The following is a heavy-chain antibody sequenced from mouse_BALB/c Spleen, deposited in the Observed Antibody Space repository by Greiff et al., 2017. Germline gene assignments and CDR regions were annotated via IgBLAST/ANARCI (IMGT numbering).Heavy chain of an antibody. Sequence: QVQLQQSGPQLVRPGASVKISCKASGYSFTSYWMHWVKQRPGQGLEWIGMIDPSDSETRLNQKFKDKATLTVDKSSSTAYMQLSSPTSEDSAVYYCARRGLGSAWFAYWGQGTLVTVSA. CDR1: GYSFTSYW. CDR3: ARRGLGSAWFAY. D-gene: IGHD3-3*01. J-gene: IGHJ3*01. V-gene: IGHV1S127*01. CDR2: IDPSDSET.